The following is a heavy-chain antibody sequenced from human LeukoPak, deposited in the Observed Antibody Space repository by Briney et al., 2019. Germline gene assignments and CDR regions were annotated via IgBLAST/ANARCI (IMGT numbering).Heavy chain of an antibody. CDR2: IYYSGST. CDR3: ARLPARGYSGYDWYYFDY. CDR1: GGSISSYY. J-gene: IGHJ4*02. V-gene: IGHV4-59*08. Sequence: PSETLSLTCTVSGGSISSYYWSWIRQPPGKGLEWIGYIYYSGSTNYNPSLKSRVTISVDTSKNQFSLKLGSVTAADTAVYYCARLPARGYSGYDWYYFDYWGQGTLVTVSS. D-gene: IGHD5-12*01.